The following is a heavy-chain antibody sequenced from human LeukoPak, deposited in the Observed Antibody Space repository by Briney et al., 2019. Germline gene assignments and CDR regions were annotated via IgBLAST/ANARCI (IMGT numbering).Heavy chain of an antibody. CDR2: IWYDGSNK. V-gene: IGHV3-33*01. CDR1: GFTFSKYG. J-gene: IGHJ6*02. Sequence: GGSLRLSCAASGFTFSKYGMHWVRQAPGKGLEWVAVIWYDGSNKYYADSVKGRFTVSRDNSKNTLYLQMNSLRAEDTAVYYCARDLLYDSGYYYGMDVWGQGATVTVSS. CDR3: ARDLLYDSGYYYGMDV. D-gene: IGHD3-3*01.